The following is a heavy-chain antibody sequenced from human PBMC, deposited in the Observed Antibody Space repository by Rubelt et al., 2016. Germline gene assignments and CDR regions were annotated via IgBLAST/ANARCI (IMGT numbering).Heavy chain of an antibody. V-gene: IGHV4-59*08. CDR2: IHYSGST. CDR1: GVSISNYY. D-gene: IGHD3-22*01. J-gene: IGHJ4*02. Sequence: QVQLQESGPGLVKPSEPLSLTCTVSGVSISNYYWSWIRKPPGKGLEWIGYIHYSGSTKNNLSLKSPVTISVDTSQNQFSLKLRSVAASDAAVYYCARQYYESSGDFQRYFDHWGQGTLVTVSS. CDR3: ARQYYESSGDFQRYFDH.